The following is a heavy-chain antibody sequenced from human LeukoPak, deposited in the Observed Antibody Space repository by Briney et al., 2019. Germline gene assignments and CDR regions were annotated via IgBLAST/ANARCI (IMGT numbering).Heavy chain of an antibody. V-gene: IGHV3-23*01. D-gene: IGHD3-9*01. CDR2: ISGSGGSI. Sequence: GGSLRLSCAASGFTFSSYAMSWVRQAPGKGLEWVSAISGSGGSIYYADSVKGRFTISRDNSKNTLYLQMNSLRAEDTAVYYCAKPPRYFDWPAFDYWGQGTLVTVSS. J-gene: IGHJ4*02. CDR3: AKPPRYFDWPAFDY. CDR1: GFTFSSYA.